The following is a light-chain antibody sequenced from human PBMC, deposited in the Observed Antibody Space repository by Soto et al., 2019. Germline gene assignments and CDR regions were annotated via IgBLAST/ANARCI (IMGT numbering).Light chain of an antibody. CDR3: HQYGSSPPIT. Sequence: EIVLTQSPGTLSLSPGERATLSCRASQSVSSSYLAWYQQKTGQAHRLLIYGASSMATGIPDRFSGSGSGTDFTLTISRLEPEDFAVYYCHQYGSSPPITFGPGTKVDIK. CDR2: GAS. J-gene: IGKJ3*01. V-gene: IGKV3-20*01. CDR1: QSVSSSY.